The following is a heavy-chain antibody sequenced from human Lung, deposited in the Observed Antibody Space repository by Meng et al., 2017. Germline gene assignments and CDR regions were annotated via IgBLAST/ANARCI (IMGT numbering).Heavy chain of an antibody. CDR2: IIHSEST. V-gene: IGHV4-34*01. Sequence: QVLLQRWGAGRLKPSATLSIPCVVSVGSFCDYSWSWIRQPPGKGREWIGEIIHSESTNYNPSLESRATISVDTSKNNLSLKLSSVTAADSAVYYCARGPTTMAHDFDYWGQGTLVTVSS. J-gene: IGHJ4*02. CDR1: VGSFCDYS. D-gene: IGHD4-11*01. CDR3: ARGPTTMAHDFDY.